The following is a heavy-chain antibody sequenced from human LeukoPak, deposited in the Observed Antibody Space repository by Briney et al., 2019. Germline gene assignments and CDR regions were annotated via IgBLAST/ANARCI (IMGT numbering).Heavy chain of an antibody. V-gene: IGHV3-33*01. CDR2: IWYDGSNK. D-gene: IGHD3-3*01. CDR1: GFTFSSYG. J-gene: IGHJ4*02. CDR3: ARGAITITSPLDY. Sequence: PGGSLRLSCAASGFTFSSYGMHWVRQAPGKGLEWVAVIWYDGSNKYYADSVKGRFTISRDNSKNTLCLQMNSLRAEDTAVYYCARGAITITSPLDYWGQGTLVTVSS.